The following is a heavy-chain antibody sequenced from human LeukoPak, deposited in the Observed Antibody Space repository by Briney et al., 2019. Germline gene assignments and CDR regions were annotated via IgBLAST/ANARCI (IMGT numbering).Heavy chain of an antibody. CDR1: GYTFTSYG. J-gene: IGHJ5*02. V-gene: IGHV1-18*01. D-gene: IGHD3-10*01. CDR3: AREEGEYGSGSYYSGGDWFDP. Sequence: ASVKVSCEASGYTFTSYGISWVRQAPGQGLEWMGWISAYNGNTNYAQKLQGRVTMTTDTSTSTAYMELRSLRSDDTAVYYCAREEGEYGSGSYYSGGDWFDPWGQGTLVTVSS. CDR2: ISAYNGNT.